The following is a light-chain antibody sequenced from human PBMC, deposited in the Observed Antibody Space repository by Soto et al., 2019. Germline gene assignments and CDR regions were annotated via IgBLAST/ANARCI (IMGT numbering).Light chain of an antibody. Sequence: DIVMTQSPDSLAVSLGERATINCKSSQSVLYSSNNKNYLAWYQQKPGQPPKLLIYWASTRESGVPDRFSGSGSGTDFTLTISSLQDEDVAVYYCQQYYSTPPTFGQGTKVEMK. CDR1: QSVLYSSNNKNY. CDR2: WAS. V-gene: IGKV4-1*01. J-gene: IGKJ1*01. CDR3: QQYYSTPPT.